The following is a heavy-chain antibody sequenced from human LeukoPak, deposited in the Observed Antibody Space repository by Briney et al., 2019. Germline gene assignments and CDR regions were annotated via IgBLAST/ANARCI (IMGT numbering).Heavy chain of an antibody. Sequence: GGSLRLSCVASGFTVSDNYMTWVRQAPGRGLEWISDIYSGGTTFYAGSVEGRFTISRDDSKNTLFLQMNSLRVEDTAVYYCRRPYYYYGSDSDSYMDVWGKGTTVIVSS. D-gene: IGHD3-22*01. V-gene: IGHV3-53*01. CDR1: GFTVSDNY. CDR2: IYSGGTT. J-gene: IGHJ6*03. CDR3: RRPYYYYGSDSDSYMDV.